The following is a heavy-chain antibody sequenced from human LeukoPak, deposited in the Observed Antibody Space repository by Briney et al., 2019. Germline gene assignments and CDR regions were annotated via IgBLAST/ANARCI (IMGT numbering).Heavy chain of an antibody. CDR1: GFTFSSYA. Sequence: GGSLRLSCAASGFTFSSYAMSWVRQAPGKGLEWVSAISGSGGSTYYADSVKGRFTISRDNSKNTLYLQMNSLRAEDTAVYYCARDQTSQFGVVIPFDYWGQGTLVAVSS. D-gene: IGHD3-3*01. CDR3: ARDQTSQFGVVIPFDY. J-gene: IGHJ4*02. CDR2: ISGSGGST. V-gene: IGHV3-23*01.